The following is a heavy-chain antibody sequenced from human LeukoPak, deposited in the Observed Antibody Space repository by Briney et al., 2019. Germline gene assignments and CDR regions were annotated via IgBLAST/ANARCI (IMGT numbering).Heavy chain of an antibody. Sequence: PGGSLRLSCAASGFTVITNDMTWVRQAPGQGPEWVSVLYSDGNTKYTDSVEGRVTISRDNSKNTLYLEMNSLSPDDTAVYYCARGVEPLAANTLAYWGQGTLVTVSS. D-gene: IGHD3-16*01. CDR2: LYSDGNT. CDR3: ARGVEPLAANTLAY. J-gene: IGHJ4*02. CDR1: GFTVITND. V-gene: IGHV3-53*01.